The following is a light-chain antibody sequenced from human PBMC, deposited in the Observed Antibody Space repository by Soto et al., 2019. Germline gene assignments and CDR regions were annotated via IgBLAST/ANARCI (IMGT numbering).Light chain of an antibody. Sequence: NFMLTQPHSVSGSPGKTVTISCTRSSGNIVSNYVQWYQQRPGSSPTTVIFEDDDRPSGVPDRFSASLDTSTNSASLTISVLKPEDEADYYCQSYDADILIFGGGTKLPVL. CDR1: SGNIVSNY. CDR2: EDD. J-gene: IGLJ2*01. CDR3: QSYDADILI. V-gene: IGLV6-57*01.